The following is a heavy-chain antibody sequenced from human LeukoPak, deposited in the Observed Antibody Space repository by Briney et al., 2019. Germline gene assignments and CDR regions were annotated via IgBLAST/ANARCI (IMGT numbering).Heavy chain of an antibody. V-gene: IGHV3-53*01. CDR3: AKEDYDFWRYYFDY. D-gene: IGHD3-3*01. CDR1: GFTVSSNY. J-gene: IGHJ4*02. Sequence: GGSLRLSCAASGFTVSSNYMSWVRQAPGKGLEWVSVIYSGGSTYYADSVKGRFTISRDNSKNTLYLQMSSLRAEDTGVYYCAKEDYDFWRYYFDYWGQGTLVTVSS. CDR2: IYSGGST.